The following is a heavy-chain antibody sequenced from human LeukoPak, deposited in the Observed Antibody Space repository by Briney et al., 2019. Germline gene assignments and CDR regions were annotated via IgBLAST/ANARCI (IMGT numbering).Heavy chain of an antibody. Sequence: PGGSLRLSCAASGFTLNSYAMTWVRQAPGKGLEWVSLISCSVEDTYYADSVKGRFTISRDSSKNTLYLQMNSLGAEDTAVYYCARVRSSYYYESSGYYHYDAFDIWGQGTMVTVSS. CDR1: GFTLNSYA. J-gene: IGHJ3*02. CDR2: ISCSVEDT. V-gene: IGHV3-23*01. CDR3: ARVRSSYYYESSGYYHYDAFDI. D-gene: IGHD3-22*01.